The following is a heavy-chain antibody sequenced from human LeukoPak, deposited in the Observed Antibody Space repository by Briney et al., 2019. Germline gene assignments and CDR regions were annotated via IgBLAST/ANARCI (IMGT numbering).Heavy chain of an antibody. CDR2: IRGTSPST. CDR3: AKPKYSSGWYGDFDC. CDR1: GFTFSSYA. D-gene: IGHD6-19*01. J-gene: IGHJ4*02. Sequence: GSLILSCAASGFTFSSYAINWVRQAPGKGLEWVSAIRGTSPSTYFADSVKGRFTISRDNSKNTVYLQMNSLRAEDTAIYYCAKPKYSSGWYGDFDCWGKGTMVTVSS. V-gene: IGHV3-23*01.